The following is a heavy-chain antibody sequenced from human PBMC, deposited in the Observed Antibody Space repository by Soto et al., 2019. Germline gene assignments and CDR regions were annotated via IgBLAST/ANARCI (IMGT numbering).Heavy chain of an antibody. V-gene: IGHV3-23*01. CDR3: AKDPPSPWTANWVDP. J-gene: IGHJ5*02. Sequence: EEQVSESGGALVQPGGSLRLSGAASGFNFNTFAMSWIRQAPGKGLEWVSHISSSGGSRDYADSVRGRSTISRDNSKNVLFLQMNSLRADDTATYYCAKDPPSPWTANWVDPWGKGTLVTVSS. CDR1: GFNFNTFA. D-gene: IGHD1-1*01. CDR2: ISSSGGSR.